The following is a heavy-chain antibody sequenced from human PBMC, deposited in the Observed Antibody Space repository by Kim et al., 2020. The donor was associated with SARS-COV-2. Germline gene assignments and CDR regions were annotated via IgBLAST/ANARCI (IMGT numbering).Heavy chain of an antibody. J-gene: IGHJ1*01. CDR2: VSNSGGST. D-gene: IGHD3-10*01. CDR3: ANGGLWFGDFLNKHFYD. CDR1: GFSFSTYA. V-gene: IGHV3-23*01. Sequence: GGSLRLSCAASGFSFSTYAMSWVRQAPGKGLEWVSVVSNSGGSTYYADSVKGRSTISRDNSKNTLILQMNSLRAEDTAIYYCANGGLWFGDFLNKHFYDWGQGTLVTVSS.